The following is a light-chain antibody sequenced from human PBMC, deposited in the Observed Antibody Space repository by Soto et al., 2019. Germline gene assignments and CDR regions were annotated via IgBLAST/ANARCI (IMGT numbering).Light chain of an antibody. CDR1: SSDVGGYNY. Sequence: QSALTQPRSVSGSPGQSVTISCTGTSSDVGGYNYVSWYQQHPGKAPKLMIYDVSKRPSGVPDRFSGSKSGNTASLTISGLQADDEADYYCGSYAGSYSLCFGTGTKLTVL. J-gene: IGLJ1*01. CDR3: GSYAGSYSLC. CDR2: DVS. V-gene: IGLV2-11*01.